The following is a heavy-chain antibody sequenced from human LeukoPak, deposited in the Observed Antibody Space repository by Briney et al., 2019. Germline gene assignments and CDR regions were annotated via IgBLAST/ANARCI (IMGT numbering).Heavy chain of an antibody. CDR1: GYSFTSYW. CDR2: IYPGDSDT. V-gene: IGHV5-51*01. Sequence: GESLKISCKGSGYSFTSYWIGWVRQMPGKGLEWMGIIYPGDSDTRYSPSFQGQVTISADKSISTAYLQWSSLEASDTAMYYCATIVAAAGTTYAFDIWGQGTMVTVSS. J-gene: IGHJ3*02. CDR3: ATIVAAAGTTYAFDI. D-gene: IGHD6-13*01.